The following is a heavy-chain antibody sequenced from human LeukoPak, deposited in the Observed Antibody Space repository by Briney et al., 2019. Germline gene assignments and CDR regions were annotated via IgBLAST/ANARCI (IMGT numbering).Heavy chain of an antibody. J-gene: IGHJ4*02. CDR2: ISNRGNTI. Sequence: GGSLRLSCAASGFTFSDFYMTWIRQAPGQGLEWVSYISNRGNTIYYADSVKGRFTISRDNAKNSLYLQMNSLRAEDTAVYYCAKSGIQLWFRFDYWGQGTLVTVSS. CDR3: AKSGIQLWFRFDY. CDR1: GFTFSDFY. V-gene: IGHV3-11*01. D-gene: IGHD5-18*01.